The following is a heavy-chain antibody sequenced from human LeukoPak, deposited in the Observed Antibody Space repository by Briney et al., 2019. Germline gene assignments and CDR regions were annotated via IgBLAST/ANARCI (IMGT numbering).Heavy chain of an antibody. Sequence: GRSLRLSCAASGFTFSSYVMHWVRQAPGKGLEWVTVISHDGSKKYYADSVKGRFTISRDNSKNTLYLQMNSLRAEDTAVYYCARGPSGSNYLDYWGQGTLVTVSS. V-gene: IGHV3-30-3*01. D-gene: IGHD1-26*01. CDR1: GFTFSSYV. CDR2: ISHDGSKK. CDR3: ARGPSGSNYLDY. J-gene: IGHJ4*02.